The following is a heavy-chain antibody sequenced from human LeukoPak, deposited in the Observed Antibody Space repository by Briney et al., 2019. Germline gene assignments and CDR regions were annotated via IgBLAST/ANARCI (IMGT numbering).Heavy chain of an antibody. J-gene: IGHJ6*03. V-gene: IGHV3-7*01. D-gene: IGHD3-10*01. Sequence: GGSLRLSCAASGFTFSSYWMSWVRQAPGKGLEWVANIKQDGSEKYYVDSVKGRFTISRDNAKNSLYLQMNSLRAEDTAVYFCATDDRDYYYYYMDVWGKGTTLTVSS. CDR2: IKQDGSEK. CDR1: GFTFSSYW. CDR3: ATDDRDYYYYYMDV.